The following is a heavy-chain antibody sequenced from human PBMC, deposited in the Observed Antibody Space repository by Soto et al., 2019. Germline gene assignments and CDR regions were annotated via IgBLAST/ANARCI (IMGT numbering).Heavy chain of an antibody. Sequence: ASVKVSCKASGYTFTSYGISWVRQAPGQGLEWMGWISAYNGNTNYAQKLQGRVTMTTDTSTSTAYMELRSLRSDDTAVYYCAREKGCSSTSCYMYDYWGQGTLVTVSS. D-gene: IGHD2-2*02. J-gene: IGHJ4*02. CDR2: ISAYNGNT. CDR3: AREKGCSSTSCYMYDY. V-gene: IGHV1-18*01. CDR1: GYTFTSYG.